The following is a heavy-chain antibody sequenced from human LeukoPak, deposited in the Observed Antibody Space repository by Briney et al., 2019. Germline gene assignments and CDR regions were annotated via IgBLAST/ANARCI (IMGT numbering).Heavy chain of an antibody. CDR3: AKGYDSSGYPDY. CDR2: ISGSGGST. J-gene: IGHJ4*02. Sequence: PSETLSLTCTVSGGSISSSSYYWGWIRQAPGKGLEWVSAISGSGGSTYYADSVKGRFTISRDNSKNTLYLQMNSLRAEDTAVYYCAKGYDSSGYPDYWGQGTLVTVSS. D-gene: IGHD3-22*01. CDR1: GGSISSSSYY. V-gene: IGHV3-23*01.